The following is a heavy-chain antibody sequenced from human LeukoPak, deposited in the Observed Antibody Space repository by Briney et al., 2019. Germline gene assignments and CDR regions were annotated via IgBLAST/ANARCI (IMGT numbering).Heavy chain of an antibody. CDR2: IIPIFGTA. V-gene: IGHV1-69*13. Sequence: WASVKVSCKASGYTFTGYYMHWVRQAPGQGLEWMGGIIPIFGTANYAQKFQGRVTITADESTSTAYMELSSLRSEDTAVYYCAGPHLDDYGGNLNYFDYWGQGTLVTVSS. CDR1: GYTFTGYY. CDR3: AGPHLDDYGGNLNYFDY. D-gene: IGHD4-23*01. J-gene: IGHJ4*02.